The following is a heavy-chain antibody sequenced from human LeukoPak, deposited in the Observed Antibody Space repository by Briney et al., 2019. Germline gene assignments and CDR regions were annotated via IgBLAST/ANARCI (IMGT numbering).Heavy chain of an antibody. V-gene: IGHV3-48*03. CDR3: ARASSLRHDAFDI. J-gene: IGHJ3*02. D-gene: IGHD3-16*02. CDR1: GFTFSSYE. CDR2: IGSSGSTI. Sequence: GGSLRLSCAASGFTFSSYEMNWVRQAPGKGLEWVSYIGSSGSTIYYADSVKGRFTISRDSAKNSLYLQMNSLRAEDTAVYYCARASSLRHDAFDIWGQGTMVTVSS.